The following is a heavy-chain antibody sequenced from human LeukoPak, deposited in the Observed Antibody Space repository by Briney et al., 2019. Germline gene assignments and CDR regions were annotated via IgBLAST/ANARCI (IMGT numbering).Heavy chain of an antibody. Sequence: PSETLSLTCTVSGGSISSYYWSWIRQPPGKGLEWIGYIYYSGSTNYNPSLKSRVTISVDTSKNRFSLKLSSVTAADTAVYYCARKVELSDAFDIWGQGTMVTVSS. CDR1: GGSISSYY. D-gene: IGHD1-26*01. CDR3: ARKVELSDAFDI. CDR2: IYYSGST. V-gene: IGHV4-59*01. J-gene: IGHJ3*02.